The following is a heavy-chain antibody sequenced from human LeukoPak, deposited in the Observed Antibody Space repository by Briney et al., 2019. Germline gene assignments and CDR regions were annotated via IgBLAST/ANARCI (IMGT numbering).Heavy chain of an antibody. J-gene: IGHJ4*02. Sequence: GGSLRLSCAASGFTFSSYAMHWVRQASGEGLEWLAAISSDGSNKYSADSVKGRFTISRDNSKSTLYLQMNSLTADDTAVYYCARETDSSVPDYWGQGTLVTVSS. V-gene: IGHV3-30-3*01. CDR3: ARETDSSVPDY. D-gene: IGHD3-22*01. CDR1: GFTFSSYA. CDR2: ISSDGSNK.